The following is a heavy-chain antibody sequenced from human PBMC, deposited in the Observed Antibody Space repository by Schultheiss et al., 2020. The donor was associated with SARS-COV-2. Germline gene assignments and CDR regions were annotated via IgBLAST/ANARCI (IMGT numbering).Heavy chain of an antibody. D-gene: IGHD2-2*01. J-gene: IGHJ6*02. CDR1: GGTFSSYA. Sequence: SVKVSCKASGGTFSSYAISWVRQAPGQGLEWMGGIIPIFGTVNYAQKFQGRVTITADESTSTAYMELSSLRSEDTAVYYCARGGYQLPHVYYYGMDVWGQGTTVTVSS. CDR2: IIPIFGTV. CDR3: ARGGYQLPHVYYYGMDV. V-gene: IGHV1-69*13.